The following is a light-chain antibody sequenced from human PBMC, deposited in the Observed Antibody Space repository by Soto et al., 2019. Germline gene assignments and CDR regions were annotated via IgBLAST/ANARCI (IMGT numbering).Light chain of an antibody. CDR2: GAS. CDR3: QQYAGSRT. V-gene: IGKV3-20*01. CDR1: QSVSSSY. Sequence: EIVLTQSPGTLSLSPGERATLSCRASQSVSSSYLAWYQQKPGQAPRLLIYGASSRATGIPDRFSGSGSGTDSTLTISRLEPEDFAVYYCQQYAGSRTFGQGTKVEIK. J-gene: IGKJ1*01.